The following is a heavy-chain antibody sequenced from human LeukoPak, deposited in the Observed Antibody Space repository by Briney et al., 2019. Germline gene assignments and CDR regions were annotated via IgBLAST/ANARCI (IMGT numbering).Heavy chain of an antibody. CDR2: INPSGGST. V-gene: IGHV1-46*01. J-gene: IGHJ4*02. CDR1: GYTLTSYY. D-gene: IGHD2-8*01. CDR3: ARVSNTQGIDY. Sequence: ASVKVSCKASGYTLTSYYMHWVRQAPGQGLEWMGIINPSGGSTSYAQKFQGRVTMTRDTSTSTVYMELSSLRSEDTAVYYCARVSNTQGIDYWGQGTLVTVSS.